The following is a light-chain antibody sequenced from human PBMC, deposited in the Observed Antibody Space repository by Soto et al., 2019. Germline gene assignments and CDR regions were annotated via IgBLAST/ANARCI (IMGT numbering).Light chain of an antibody. CDR3: HQYRDFLIS. J-gene: IGKJ3*01. CDR2: DAS. V-gene: IGKV1-5*01. Sequence: DIQMTQSPSTLSASVGDRVTITCRASQSISRSLAWYQQKPGKAPSLLIYDASSLEGGVPSRFSGSGFGTEFTLTITNLQPADFATYYCHQYRDFLISFGPGTTVDFK. CDR1: QSISRS.